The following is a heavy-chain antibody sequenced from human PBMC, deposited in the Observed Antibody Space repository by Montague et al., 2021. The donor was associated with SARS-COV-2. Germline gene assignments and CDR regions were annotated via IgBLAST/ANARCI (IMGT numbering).Heavy chain of an antibody. D-gene: IGHD2-15*01. Sequence: SLRLSCAASGFTFSSCGMHWVRQAPGKGLEWVAVIWYDGSNKYYADSVKGRFTISRDNSKNTLYLQMNSLRAEDTAVYYCAKQLDTYCSGGSRYDGYFDYWGQGTLVTVSS. CDR2: IWYDGSNK. J-gene: IGHJ4*02. V-gene: IGHV3-33*06. CDR3: AKQLDTYCSGGSRYDGYFDY. CDR1: GFTFSSCG.